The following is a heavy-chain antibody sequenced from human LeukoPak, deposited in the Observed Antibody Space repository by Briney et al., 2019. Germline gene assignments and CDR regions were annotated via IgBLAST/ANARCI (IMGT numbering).Heavy chain of an antibody. CDR2: ISSSRSNI. CDR3: ASGVWGDAFDI. J-gene: IGHJ3*02. V-gene: IGHV3-48*03. D-gene: IGHD3-16*01. Sequence: GGSLRLXCAASGFTFSSYDMNWVRRAPGKGLEWVSYISSSRSNIYYAASVKGRFTISRDNAKSSLYLQMNSLRAEDTAVYYCASGVWGDAFDIWGRGTMVTVSS. CDR1: GFTFSSYD.